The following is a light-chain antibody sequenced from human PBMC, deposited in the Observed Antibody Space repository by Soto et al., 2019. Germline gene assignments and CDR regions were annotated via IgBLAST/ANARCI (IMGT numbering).Light chain of an antibody. V-gene: IGKV3-15*01. CDR3: QQYNNWPPILT. CDR2: GAS. CDR1: QSVSSN. Sequence: EIVMTQAPATLYVSPGERATLSCRASQSVSSNLAWYQQTPGQAPRHLIYGASNRATGIPTRFSGSGSGKEFTLTISSVQSEEFEVYYCQQYNNWPPILTFGQGTKLEIK. J-gene: IGKJ2*01.